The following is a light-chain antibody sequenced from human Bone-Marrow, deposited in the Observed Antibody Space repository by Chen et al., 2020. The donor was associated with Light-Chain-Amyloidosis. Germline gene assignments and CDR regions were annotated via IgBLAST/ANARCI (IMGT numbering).Light chain of an antibody. CDR2: SDD. J-gene: IGLJ1*01. V-gene: IGLV1-44*01. CDR1: SSNIGINT. CDR3: AAWDDSLNGAV. Sequence: QSVLTQPPSASGTPGQRVTISCSGSSSNIGINTINWYRQLPGTAPKLLIYSDDQRPSGVPDRFSGSKSGTSASLAISGLQSDDAADYYCAAWDDSLNGAVFGAGTKVTVL.